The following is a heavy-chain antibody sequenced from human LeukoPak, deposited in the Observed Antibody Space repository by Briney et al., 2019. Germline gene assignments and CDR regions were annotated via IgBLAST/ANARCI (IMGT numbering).Heavy chain of an antibody. D-gene: IGHD2-2*01. Sequence: GGSLRLSCAASGFTFSSYGMHWVRQVPGKGLEWVAFIRYDGSNKYYADSVKGRFTISRDNSKNTLYLQMNSLRAEDTAVYYCAKDRRRFVVVPAAMDFDYWGQGTLVTVSS. CDR1: GFTFSSYG. CDR3: AKDRRRFVVVPAAMDFDY. V-gene: IGHV3-30*02. J-gene: IGHJ4*02. CDR2: IRYDGSNK.